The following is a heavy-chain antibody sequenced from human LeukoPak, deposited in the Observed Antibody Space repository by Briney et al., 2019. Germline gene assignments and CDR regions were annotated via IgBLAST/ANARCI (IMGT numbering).Heavy chain of an antibody. V-gene: IGHV1-18*01. CDR3: AFHVVDSNEWPLEFGY. J-gene: IGHJ4*02. CDR1: ADTFTSYC. Sequence: ASVKVSCNAAADTFTSYCISWVRQAPGQWLEWMGWISAYNGNTNYAQKLQGRVTMTTDTSTSTAFMELRSLRSDDTAVYYCAFHVVDSNEWPLEFGYRGQGALVTVSS. D-gene: IGHD3-3*01. CDR2: ISAYNGNT.